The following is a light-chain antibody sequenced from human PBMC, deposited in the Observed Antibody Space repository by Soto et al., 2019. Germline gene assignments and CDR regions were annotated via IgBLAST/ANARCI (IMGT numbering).Light chain of an antibody. CDR2: DAS. J-gene: IGKJ1*01. CDR1: QSISSW. CDR3: QQYNSYSEA. V-gene: IGKV1-5*01. Sequence: PSTLSASVGDRVTITCRASQSISSWLAWYRQKPGKAPKLLIYDASSLESGVPSRFSGSGSGTEFTLTISSLQPDDFATYYCQQYNSYSEAFGQGTKVDIK.